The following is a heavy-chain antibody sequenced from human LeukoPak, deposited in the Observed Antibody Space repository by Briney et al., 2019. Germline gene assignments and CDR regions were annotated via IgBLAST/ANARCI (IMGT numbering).Heavy chain of an antibody. J-gene: IGHJ4*02. V-gene: IGHV1-46*01. D-gene: IGHD3-22*01. Sequence: ASVKVSCKASGYTFTSYGISWVRQAPGQGLEWMGIINPSGGSTSYAQKFQGRVTMTRDTSTSTVYMELSSLRSEDTAVYYCARADITMTVDYWGQGTLVTVSS. CDR3: ARADITMTVDY. CDR2: INPSGGST. CDR1: GYTFTSYG.